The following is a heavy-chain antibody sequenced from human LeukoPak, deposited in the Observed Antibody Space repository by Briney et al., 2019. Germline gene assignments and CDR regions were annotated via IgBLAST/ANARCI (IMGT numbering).Heavy chain of an antibody. J-gene: IGHJ5*02. V-gene: IGHV3-48*01. CDR1: GFTFSSYS. Sequence: PGGSLRLSCAASGFTFSSYSMNWVRQAPGKGLEWVSSISSSSSTIYYAASVKGRFTISRDNAKNSLYLQMNSLRAEDTAVYYFATFKASLGLDPWGQGTLVTVSS. CDR3: ATFKASLGLDP. CDR2: ISSSSSTI.